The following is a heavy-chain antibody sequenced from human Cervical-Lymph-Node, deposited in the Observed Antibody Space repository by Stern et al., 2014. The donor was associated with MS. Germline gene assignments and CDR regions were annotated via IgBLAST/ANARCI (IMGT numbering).Heavy chain of an antibody. J-gene: IGHJ4*02. Sequence: VHLVESGPEVQKPGASVRISCKASGYTFTSHYMHWVRQAPGQGLEWMGLINPSTGSSIYAQRFQGRLAMTRDTSSTTVYLELTTLTSEETALYFCARDVARKYYFDYWGQGTLVTVSS. CDR3: ARDVARKYYFDY. CDR2: INPSTGSS. V-gene: IGHV1-46*01. CDR1: GYTFTSHY. D-gene: IGHD2-21*01.